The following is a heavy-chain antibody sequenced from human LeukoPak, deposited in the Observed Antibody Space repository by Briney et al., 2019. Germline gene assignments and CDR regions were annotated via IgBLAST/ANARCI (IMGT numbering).Heavy chain of an antibody. Sequence: PGGSLRLSCAASGFTFSDYYMSWIRQAPGKGXXXXXXISSSGSTIYYADSVKGRFTISRDSAKNSLYLQMNSLRAEDTAVYYCARDKIRGGSYYYFDYWGQGTLVTVSS. CDR3: ARDKIRGGSYYYFDY. CDR1: GFTFSDYY. J-gene: IGHJ4*02. CDR2: ISSSGSTI. V-gene: IGHV3-11*01. D-gene: IGHD1-26*01.